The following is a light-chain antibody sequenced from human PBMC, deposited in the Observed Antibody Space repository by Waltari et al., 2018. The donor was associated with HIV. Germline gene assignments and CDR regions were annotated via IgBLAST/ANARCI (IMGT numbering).Light chain of an antibody. J-gene: IGKJ2*01. CDR2: GAS. V-gene: IGKV1-39*01. CDR1: QSISTY. CDR3: EQSYGSPHT. Sequence: DIQMTQSPSSLSASVGDGVTITCRASQSISTYLNWYQQKPGKAPKLLIYGASSLQSRVPLRFTGGGSGTVFTLAISSLQSEDFATYYCEQSYGSPHTFGQGTTLEI.